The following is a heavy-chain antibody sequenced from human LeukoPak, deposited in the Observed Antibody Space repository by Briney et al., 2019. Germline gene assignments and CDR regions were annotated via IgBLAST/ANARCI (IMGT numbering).Heavy chain of an antibody. V-gene: IGHV4-59*01. Sequence: SETLSLTCTVSGGSISSYYWSWIRQPPGKGLEWIGYIYYSGSTNYNPSLKSRVTISVDTSKNQFSLKLSSVTAADTAVYYCARISRDGYNYSFDYWGQGTLVTVSS. CDR1: GGSISSYY. J-gene: IGHJ4*02. D-gene: IGHD5-24*01. CDR2: IYYSGST. CDR3: ARISRDGYNYSFDY.